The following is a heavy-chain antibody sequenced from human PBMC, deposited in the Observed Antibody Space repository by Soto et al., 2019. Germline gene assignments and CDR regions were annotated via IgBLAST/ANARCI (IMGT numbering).Heavy chain of an antibody. CDR1: GFTFSSYA. Sequence: GGSLRLSCAASGFTFSSYAMHWVRQAPGKGLEWVAVISYDGSNKYYADSVKGRFTISRDNSKNTLYLQMNSLRAEDTAVYYCARFRLLGSFDYWGQGTLVTVSS. CDR2: ISYDGSNK. CDR3: ARFRLLGSFDY. V-gene: IGHV3-30-3*01. J-gene: IGHJ4*02.